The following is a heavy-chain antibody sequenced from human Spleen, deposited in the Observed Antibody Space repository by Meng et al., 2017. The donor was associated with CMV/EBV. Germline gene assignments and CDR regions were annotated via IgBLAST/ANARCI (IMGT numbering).Heavy chain of an antibody. CDR1: GFTFDDYG. Sequence: SGFTFDDYGMSWVRQAAGKGLEWVSGINWNGGSTGYADSVKGRFTISRDNAKNSLYLQMNSLRAEDTALYYCARELRGDDFWSGSDYWGQGTLVTVSS. CDR3: ARELRGDDFWSGSDY. D-gene: IGHD3-3*01. J-gene: IGHJ4*02. CDR2: INWNGGST. V-gene: IGHV3-20*03.